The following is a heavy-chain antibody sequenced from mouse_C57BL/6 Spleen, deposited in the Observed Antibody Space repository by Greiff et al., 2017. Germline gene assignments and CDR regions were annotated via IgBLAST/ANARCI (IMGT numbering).Heavy chain of an antibody. V-gene: IGHV5-9*01. CDR2: ISGGGGNT. J-gene: IGHJ2*01. D-gene: IGHD3-3*01. Sequence: DVKLVESGGGLVKPGGSLKLSCAASGFTFSSYTMSWVRQTPETRLEWVATISGGGGNTYYPDRVKGRFTISRDNAKNTLYLQMSSLRSEDTALYYCARHLGRETYYFDYWGQGTTLTVSS. CDR3: ARHLGRETYYFDY. CDR1: GFTFSSYT.